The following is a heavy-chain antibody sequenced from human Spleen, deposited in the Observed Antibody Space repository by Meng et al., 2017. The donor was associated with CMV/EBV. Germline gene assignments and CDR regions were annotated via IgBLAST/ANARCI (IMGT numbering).Heavy chain of an antibody. J-gene: IGHJ4*02. D-gene: IGHD6-6*01. V-gene: IGHV1-69*05. CDR3: ARGVHSSSFDS. CDR2: IIAIFSTA. CDR1: GGTFSSLA. Sequence: SSEASGGTFSSLAASWVREASGQGIEWMGGIIAIFSTANDAQKCQGRVTITIDESTSTAYMELSSLRYEDTAVYYCARGVHSSSFDSWGQGTLVTVSS.